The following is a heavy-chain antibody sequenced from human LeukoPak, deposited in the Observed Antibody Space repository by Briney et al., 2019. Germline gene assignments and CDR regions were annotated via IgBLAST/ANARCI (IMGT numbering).Heavy chain of an antibody. Sequence: SETLSLTCTVSGASLSLYYWSWIRQPPGKGLEWIGHIYYSGSTHYNPSLKSRVTISVDTSKNQFSLKLSSVTAADTAVYYCAREGAYCGGDCYPDYWGQGTLVTVSS. CDR2: IYYSGST. CDR1: GASLSLYY. D-gene: IGHD2-21*02. CDR3: AREGAYCGGDCYPDY. J-gene: IGHJ4*02. V-gene: IGHV4-59*12.